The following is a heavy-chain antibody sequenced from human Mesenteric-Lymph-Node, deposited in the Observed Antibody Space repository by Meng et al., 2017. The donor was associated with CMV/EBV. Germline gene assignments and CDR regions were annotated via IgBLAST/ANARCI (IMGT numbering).Heavy chain of an antibody. CDR1: GGSISSSSYY. CDR2: IYYSGST. CDR3: ARAPSYDFWSGYYVNYYYGMDV. V-gene: IGHV4-39*01. D-gene: IGHD3-3*01. J-gene: IGHJ6*02. Sequence: ESLKISCTVSGGSISSSSYYWGWIRQPPGKGLEWIGSIYYSGSTYYNPSLKSRVTISVDTSKNQFSLKLSSVTAADTAVYYCARAPSYDFWSGYYVNYYYGMDVWGQGTTVTVSS.